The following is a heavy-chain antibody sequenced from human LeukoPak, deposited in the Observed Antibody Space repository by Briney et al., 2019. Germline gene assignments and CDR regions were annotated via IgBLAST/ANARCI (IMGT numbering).Heavy chain of an antibody. D-gene: IGHD1-7*01. J-gene: IGHJ2*01. Sequence: GGSLRLSCAASRFTFSDYSMNWVRQAPGKGLEWVSTISSSGSSIFYAASVKGRFTISRDNARNSLYLQMNSLRAEDTAVYYCARDSINWYSFWYFDLWGRGSLVTVSP. CDR2: ISSSGSSI. CDR1: RFTFSDYS. CDR3: ARDSINWYSFWYFDL. V-gene: IGHV3-21*01.